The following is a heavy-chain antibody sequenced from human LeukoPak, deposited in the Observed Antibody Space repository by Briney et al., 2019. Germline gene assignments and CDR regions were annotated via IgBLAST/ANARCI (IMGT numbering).Heavy chain of an antibody. J-gene: IGHJ3*02. Sequence: GRSLRLSCTASGFTFGDYAMSWFRQAPGKGLEWVCFIRSKAYGGTTEYAASVKGRFTISRDDSKSIAYLQMNSLKTEDTAVYYCTSSGWYVDFASLDAFDIWGQGTMVTVSS. D-gene: IGHD6-19*01. CDR3: TSSGWYVDFASLDAFDI. CDR1: GFTFGDYA. CDR2: IRSKAYGGTT. V-gene: IGHV3-49*03.